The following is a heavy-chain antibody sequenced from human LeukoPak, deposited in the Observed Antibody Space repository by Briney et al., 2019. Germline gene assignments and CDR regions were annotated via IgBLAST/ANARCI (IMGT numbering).Heavy chain of an antibody. Sequence: SETLSLTCSVSGDSLGIYKWSGIRQPAGQGLDWIAHISSSRCALYNPSLMRRLSMSVDTSKNQFSLRLTSVTAADTAVYYCARGKWRTVTTPGRLDPWGQGTLLTDSS. CDR2: ISSSRCA. V-gene: IGHV4-4*07. J-gene: IGHJ5*02. CDR3: ARGKWRTVTTPGRLDP. CDR1: GDSLGIYK. D-gene: IGHD4-17*01.